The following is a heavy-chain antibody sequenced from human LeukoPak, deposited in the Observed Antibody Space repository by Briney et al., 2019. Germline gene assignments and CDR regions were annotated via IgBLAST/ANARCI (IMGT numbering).Heavy chain of an antibody. Sequence: GGSLRLSCAASGFTFSDYFMSWIRQAPGKGLEWVSYISSSSSTIYYADSVRGRFTISRDNAKSSVYLQMNSLRAEDTAIYYCARDIHTGTTGREYWGQGILVTVSS. V-gene: IGHV3-11*01. CDR1: GFTFSDYF. CDR3: ARDIHTGTTGREY. CDR2: ISSSSSTI. D-gene: IGHD4-17*01. J-gene: IGHJ4*02.